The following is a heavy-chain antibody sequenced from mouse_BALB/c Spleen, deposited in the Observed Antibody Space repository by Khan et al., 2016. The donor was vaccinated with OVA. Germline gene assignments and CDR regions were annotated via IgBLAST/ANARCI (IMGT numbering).Heavy chain of an antibody. D-gene: IGHD2-1*01. V-gene: IGHV1-77*01. CDR2: IYPGTNTN. Sequence: QVQLQQPGAELARPGASVKLSCKASGYTFTDYYLNWVKQRPGQGLEWIGEIYPGTNTNYYTATFKDKVILTADNSTSTAYMQLSNLTSEDSAVYVCASCGGNYRYYYALDYGGQGTSVTASS. J-gene: IGHJ4*01. CDR3: ASCGGNYRYYYALDY. CDR1: GYTFTDYY.